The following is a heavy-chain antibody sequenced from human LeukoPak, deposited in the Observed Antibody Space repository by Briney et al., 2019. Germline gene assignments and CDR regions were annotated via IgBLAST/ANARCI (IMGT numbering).Heavy chain of an antibody. Sequence: SETLSLTCTVSGGSISSSSYYWGWIRQPPGKGLEWIGSIYYSGSTYYNPSLKSRVTISVDTSKNQFSLKLSSVTAADTAVYYCARLGWLVLGGHAFNIWGQGTMVTVSS. CDR3: ARLGWLVLGGHAFNI. CDR1: GGSISSSSYY. J-gene: IGHJ3*02. CDR2: IYYSGST. D-gene: IGHD6-19*01. V-gene: IGHV4-39*01.